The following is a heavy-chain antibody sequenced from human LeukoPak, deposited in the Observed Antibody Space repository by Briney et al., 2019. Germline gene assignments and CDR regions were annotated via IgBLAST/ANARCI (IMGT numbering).Heavy chain of an antibody. CDR2: IFSSDST. J-gene: IGHJ4*02. CDR3: ALTYYFDRRGYSYFDY. Sequence: PGGSLRLSCEVSGFSVDGNYMTWVRQVPGRGLEWVALIFSSDSTDYPDSVKGRFTISRDKSKNTLHLQMDSLRPEDTAMYYCALTYYFDRRGYSYFDYWGQGALVTVSS. V-gene: IGHV3-53*01. CDR1: GFSVDGNY. D-gene: IGHD3-22*01.